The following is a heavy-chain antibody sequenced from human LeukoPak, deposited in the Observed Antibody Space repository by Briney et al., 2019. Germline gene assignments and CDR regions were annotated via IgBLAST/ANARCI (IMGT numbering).Heavy chain of an antibody. Sequence: PGGPLRLSCTASGFTFSSYWMHWVRQAPGKGLVWVSRINTDGNTRDYADSVKGRFTISRDNAKNTLYLQMNSLRADDTAVYYCVRDMGYYDKVWGQGTLVTVSS. V-gene: IGHV3-74*01. J-gene: IGHJ4*02. CDR2: INTDGNTR. CDR1: GFTFSSYW. D-gene: IGHD3-22*01. CDR3: VRDMGYYDKV.